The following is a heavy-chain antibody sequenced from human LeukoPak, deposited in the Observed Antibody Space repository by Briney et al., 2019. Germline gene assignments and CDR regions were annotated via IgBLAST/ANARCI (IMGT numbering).Heavy chain of an antibody. V-gene: IGHV3-64*01. CDR3: ARISATTSHTDY. Sequence: GGSLRLSCAAFGFTFSSYGMHWVRQAPGKGLEYVSAIAGNGGSTYYANSVKGRFTISRDNSKNTLYLQMGSLRTEDMAVYYCARISATTSHTDYWGQGTLVTVSS. CDR1: GFTFSSYG. J-gene: IGHJ4*02. D-gene: IGHD6-25*01. CDR2: IAGNGGST.